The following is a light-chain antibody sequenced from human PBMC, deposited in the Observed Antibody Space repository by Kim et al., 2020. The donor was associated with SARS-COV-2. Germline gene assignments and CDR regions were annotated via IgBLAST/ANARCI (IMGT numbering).Light chain of an antibody. CDR3: QAWDSNTAV. Sequence: SYELTQPQSVSVSPGQTASITCAGDKLGDKYVCWYQQRPGQSPVLVIYEDSKRPSGIPERFSGSNSGNTATLTISGTQALDEADYYCQAWDSNTAVFGGGTQLTVL. CDR2: EDS. V-gene: IGLV3-1*01. J-gene: IGLJ2*01. CDR1: KLGDKY.